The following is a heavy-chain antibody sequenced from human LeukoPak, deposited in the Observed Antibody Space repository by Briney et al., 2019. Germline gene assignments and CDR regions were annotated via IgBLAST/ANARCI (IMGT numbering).Heavy chain of an antibody. CDR3: ARGLKTGGDSSPT. J-gene: IGHJ3*01. CDR2: MYYSGST. D-gene: IGHD2-21*01. Sequence: SSETLSLTCTVSGGSISTYYWSWIRQPPGKGLECIGYMYYSGSTNYSPSLKSRVTISVDTSKNQFSLKLSSVTAADTAVYYCARGLKTGGDSSPTWGQGTMVTVSS. V-gene: IGHV4-59*01. CDR1: GGSISTYY.